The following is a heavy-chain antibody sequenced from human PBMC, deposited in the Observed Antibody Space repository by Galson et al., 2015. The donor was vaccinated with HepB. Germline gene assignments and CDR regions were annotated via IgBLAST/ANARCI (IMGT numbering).Heavy chain of an antibody. CDR3: ARVGELQSTTLGYYKYYYMDV. J-gene: IGHJ6*03. Sequence: SLRLSCAASGFTFSRYTINWVRQAPGKGLEWVSSISGSSSYIYYADSVQGRLTISRDNAKNSVYLQMKSLRAEDTAVYYCARVGELQSTTLGYYKYYYMDVWGKGTTVTVSS. CDR2: ISGSSSYI. CDR1: GFTFSRYT. V-gene: IGHV3-21*01. D-gene: IGHD1-1*01.